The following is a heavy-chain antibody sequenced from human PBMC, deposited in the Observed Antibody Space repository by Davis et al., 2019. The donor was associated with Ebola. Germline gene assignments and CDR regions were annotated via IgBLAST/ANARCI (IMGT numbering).Heavy chain of an antibody. V-gene: IGHV3-9*01. CDR1: GFVFDDHA. CDR3: STFSSGSYSPIDY. Sequence: SLKISCTGSGFVFDDHAIHWVRQAPGKGLEWVAGINWNSAFIVYVDSVKGRFTISIDNSKNTLYVQMNSLRAEDTAVYYCSTFSSGSYSPIDYWGQGTLVTVSS. J-gene: IGHJ4*02. D-gene: IGHD1-26*01. CDR2: INWNSAFI.